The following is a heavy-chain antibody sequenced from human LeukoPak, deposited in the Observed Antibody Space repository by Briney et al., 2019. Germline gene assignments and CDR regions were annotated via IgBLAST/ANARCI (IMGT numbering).Heavy chain of an antibody. Sequence: ASVKVSCTASGYTFTGYYMHWVRQAPGQGLEWMGRISPNSGGTNYAQKFQGRVTMTRDTSISTAYMELSRLRSDDTAVYYCARGIQLWLRNHYSMDVWGQGTTVTVSS. CDR2: ISPNSGGT. CDR3: ARGIQLWLRNHYSMDV. CDR1: GYTFTGYY. D-gene: IGHD5-18*01. V-gene: IGHV1-2*06. J-gene: IGHJ6*02.